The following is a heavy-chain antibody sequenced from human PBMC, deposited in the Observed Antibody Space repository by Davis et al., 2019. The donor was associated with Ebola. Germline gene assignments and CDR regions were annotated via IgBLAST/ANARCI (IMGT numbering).Heavy chain of an antibody. CDR3: ASCVVVVAATPGTGDYYYYYMDV. CDR2: IIPIFGTA. V-gene: IGHV1-69*13. D-gene: IGHD2-15*01. CDR1: GGTFSSYA. Sequence: SVKVSCKASGGTFSSYAISWVRQAPGQGLEWMGGIIPIFGTANYAQKFQGRVTITADESTSTAYMELSSLRSEDTAVYYCASCVVVVAATPGTGDYYYYYMDVWGKGTTVTVSS. J-gene: IGHJ6*03.